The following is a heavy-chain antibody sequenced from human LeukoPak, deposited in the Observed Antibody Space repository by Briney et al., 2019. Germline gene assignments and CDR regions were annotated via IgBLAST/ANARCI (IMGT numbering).Heavy chain of an antibody. CDR3: ARETDNGEPTGY. CDR1: GYTFTSYG. CDR2: ISAYNGNT. D-gene: IGHD4-17*01. V-gene: IGHV1-18*01. J-gene: IGHJ4*02. Sequence: ASMKVSCKASGYTFTSYGISWVRQAPGQGLEWMGWISAYNGNTNYAQKLQGRVTMTTYTSTRPTYMELRTVRSNDAHVYYRARETDNGEPTGYWGQGTLVTVSS.